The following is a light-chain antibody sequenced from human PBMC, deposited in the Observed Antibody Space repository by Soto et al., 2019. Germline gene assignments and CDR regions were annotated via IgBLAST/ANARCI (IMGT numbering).Light chain of an antibody. CDR1: SANIGAGYD. J-gene: IGLJ2*01. Sequence: QSVLTQPPSVSGAPGQTITISCTGSSANIGAGYDVHWYQQFPGTAPKLLIFEVSNRPSGVSNRFSGSKSGNTASLTISGLQADDEADYYCSSYTSSINVVFGGGTKLTVL. V-gene: IGLV1-40*01. CDR3: SSYTSSINVV. CDR2: EVS.